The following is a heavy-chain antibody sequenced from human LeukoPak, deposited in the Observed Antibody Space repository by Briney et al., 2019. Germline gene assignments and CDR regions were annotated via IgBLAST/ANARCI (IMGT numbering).Heavy chain of an antibody. CDR1: GFTFSSYS. J-gene: IGHJ4*02. CDR3: ARDRDSSGWYDY. Sequence: PGGSLRLSCAASGFTFSSYSMNWVRQTPGKGLEWLSYISSSSGTIYSADSVKGRFTISRDNAKNSLYLQMNSLRAEDTAVYYCARDRDSSGWYDYWGQGTLVTVSS. V-gene: IGHV3-48*01. D-gene: IGHD6-19*01. CDR2: ISSSSGTI.